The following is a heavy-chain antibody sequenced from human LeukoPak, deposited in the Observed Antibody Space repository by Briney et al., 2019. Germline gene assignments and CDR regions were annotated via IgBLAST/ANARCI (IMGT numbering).Heavy chain of an antibody. CDR1: GFTFSNYW. Sequence: PGGSLRLSCAASGFTFSNYWMHWVRQAPGKGLEWVANIKQDGSEKYYVDSVKGRFTISRDNAKNSLYLQMNSLRAEDTAVYYCARDRGSVYRSDYFDYWGQGTLVTVSS. CDR2: IKQDGSEK. D-gene: IGHD3-16*02. J-gene: IGHJ4*02. V-gene: IGHV3-7*01. CDR3: ARDRGSVYRSDYFDY.